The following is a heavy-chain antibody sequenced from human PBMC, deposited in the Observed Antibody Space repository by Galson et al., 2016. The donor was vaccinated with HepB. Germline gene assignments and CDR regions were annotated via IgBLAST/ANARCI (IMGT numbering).Heavy chain of an antibody. J-gene: IGHJ3*02. CDR1: GFTFSGYT. D-gene: IGHD6-19*01. Sequence: SCAASGFTFSGYTMSWVRQAPGKGLEWVSSVTTNNFVYYADSVKGRFTISRDNAQKSLYLQMHSLRPEDTALYYCARERSSGWTGDSFHIWGQGTMVTVSS. CDR2: VTTNNFV. V-gene: IGHV3-21*01. CDR3: ARERSSGWTGDSFHI.